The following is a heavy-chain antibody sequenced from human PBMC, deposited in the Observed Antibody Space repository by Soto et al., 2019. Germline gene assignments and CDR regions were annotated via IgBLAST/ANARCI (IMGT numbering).Heavy chain of an antibody. CDR3: ASISYYDFWSGYWRGTDTTFDY. D-gene: IGHD3-3*01. CDR2: IYYSGST. J-gene: IGHJ4*02. V-gene: IGHV4-61*01. Sequence: QVQLQESGPGLVKPSETLSLTCTVSGGSVSSGSYYWSWIRQPPGKGLEWIGYIYYSGSTNYNPSLQSRVTISVDTSKNQFSLKLSSVTAADTAVYYCASISYYDFWSGYWRGTDTTFDYWGQGTLVTVSS. CDR1: GGSVSSGSYY.